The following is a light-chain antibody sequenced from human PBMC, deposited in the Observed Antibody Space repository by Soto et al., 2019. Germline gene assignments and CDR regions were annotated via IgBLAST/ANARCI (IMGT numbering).Light chain of an antibody. CDR3: QVWDTSSYHPG. Sequence: SYELTQPPSVSVAPGQTASISCGGNNIGIKDVYWYQQQPGQAPVLVIYDNRDRPSGIPERFSGSNSGNKATLIISRVEAGDEADYYCQVWDTSSYHPGFGGGTKFTVL. J-gene: IGLJ2*01. CDR2: DNR. CDR1: NIGIKD. V-gene: IGLV3-21*01.